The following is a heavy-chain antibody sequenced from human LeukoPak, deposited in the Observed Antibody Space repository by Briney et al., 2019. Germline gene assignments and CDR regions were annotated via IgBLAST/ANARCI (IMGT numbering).Heavy chain of an antibody. CDR1: GGTFSSYA. Sequence: ASVKVSCKASGGTFSSYAISWVRQAPGQGLEWMGGLIPIFGTANYAQKFQGRVTITADESTSTAYMELSSLRSEDTAVYYCARDQDGDQSYYYGMDVWGQGTTVTVSS. CDR3: ARDQDGDQSYYYGMDV. J-gene: IGHJ6*02. D-gene: IGHD4-17*01. CDR2: LIPIFGTA. V-gene: IGHV1-69*13.